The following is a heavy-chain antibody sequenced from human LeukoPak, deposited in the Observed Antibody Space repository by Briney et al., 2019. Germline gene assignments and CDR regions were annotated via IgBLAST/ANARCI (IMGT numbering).Heavy chain of an antibody. V-gene: IGHV4-39*01. CDR1: GGSISSSSYY. CDR3: ARLSTEQLVRLDFDY. J-gene: IGHJ4*02. CDR2: IYYSGST. D-gene: IGHD6-6*01. Sequence: PSETLSLTCTVSGGSISSSSYYWGWIRQPPGKGLKWIGSIYYSGSTYYNPSLKSRVTISVDTSKNQFSLKLSSVTAADTAVYYCARLSTEQLVRLDFDYWGQGTLVTVSS.